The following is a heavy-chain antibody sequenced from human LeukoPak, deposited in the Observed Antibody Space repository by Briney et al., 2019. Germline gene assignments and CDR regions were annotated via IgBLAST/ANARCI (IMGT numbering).Heavy chain of an antibody. J-gene: IGHJ4*02. CDR2: IRQDGSEK. CDR1: GFTFSNYW. Sequence: GGSLRLSCAASGFTFSNYWMSWVRQAPGKGLEWVANIRQDGSEKYYVDSVKGRFTISRDNAKNSLYLQMNSLRAEDTAVYYCASPLYYDTRGFYYQVFDWGQGTLVTVSS. CDR3: ASPLYYDTRGFYYQVFD. V-gene: IGHV3-7*02. D-gene: IGHD3-22*01.